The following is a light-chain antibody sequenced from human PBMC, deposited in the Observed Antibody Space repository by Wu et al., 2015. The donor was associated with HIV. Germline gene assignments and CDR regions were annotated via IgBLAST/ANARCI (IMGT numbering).Light chain of an antibody. V-gene: IGKV1-39*01. J-gene: IGKJ1*01. CDR2: CI. Sequence: LNSVSAKPGKAPNAPDLCCIQLQSGSRSRFSGSGSGTDFTLTISSLQPEDFATYYCLQSYSTLWTFGQGTKVEIK. CDR3: LQSYSTLWT.